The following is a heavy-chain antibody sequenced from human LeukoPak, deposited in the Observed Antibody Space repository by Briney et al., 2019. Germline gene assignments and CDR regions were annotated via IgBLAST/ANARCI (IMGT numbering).Heavy chain of an antibody. V-gene: IGHV4-61*02. D-gene: IGHD3-3*02. CDR2: THASGDT. CDR1: GDSVGSGSYY. J-gene: IGHJ4*02. Sequence: PSETLTLTCTVSGDSVGSGSYYWSWIRQPAGKGLEWIGRTHASGDTFYNPSLRSRVTISLDTSKNQFSLELTSVTAADTAVYYCASVQGPDESIHSWGQGTLVTVSS. CDR3: ASVQGPDESIHS.